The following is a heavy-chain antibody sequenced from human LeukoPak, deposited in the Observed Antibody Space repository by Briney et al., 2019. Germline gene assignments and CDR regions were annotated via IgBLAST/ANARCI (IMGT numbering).Heavy chain of an antibody. Sequence: GGSLRLSCAASGFNFSHYSMHWVRQAPGKGLEWVTVISYDGDKQYYTDYVKGRFTISRDNAKISLYLQMNSLTAEDTAVYYCAREMSTTLGGLDIWGQGTMVTVSS. CDR3: AREMSTTLGGLDI. CDR1: GFNFSHYS. V-gene: IGHV3-30*04. J-gene: IGHJ3*02. CDR2: ISYDGDKQ. D-gene: IGHD1/OR15-1a*01.